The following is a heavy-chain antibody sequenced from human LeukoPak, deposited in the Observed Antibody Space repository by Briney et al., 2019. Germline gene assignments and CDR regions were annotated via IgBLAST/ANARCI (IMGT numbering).Heavy chain of an antibody. Sequence: PGGSLRLSCAASGFTFSSYWMSWVRQAPGKGLEWVANIKQDGSEKYYVDSVKGRFTISRDNAKNSLYLQMNSLRAEDTAVYYCAREHAYYYGSGRNGNWFDPWGQGTLVTVSS. CDR1: GFTFSSYW. CDR3: AREHAYYYGSGRNGNWFDP. V-gene: IGHV3-7*01. CDR2: IKQDGSEK. J-gene: IGHJ5*02. D-gene: IGHD3-10*01.